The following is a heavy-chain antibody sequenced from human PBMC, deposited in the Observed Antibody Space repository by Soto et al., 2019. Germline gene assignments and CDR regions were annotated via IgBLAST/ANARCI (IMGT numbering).Heavy chain of an antibody. Sequence: QVQLQESGPGLVKPSQTLSLTCTVSGGSISSVHYCWSWIRQPPDKGLEWIGHIYDGVRTFSNPSPRSRVTISVATSKNQFSLKLSSVTAADTAVYYCTRGTSGDKVDYWGQGTLVTVSS. CDR2: IYDGVRT. V-gene: IGHV4-30-4*01. CDR1: GGSISSVHYC. D-gene: IGHD3-16*01. CDR3: TRGTSGDKVDY. J-gene: IGHJ4*02.